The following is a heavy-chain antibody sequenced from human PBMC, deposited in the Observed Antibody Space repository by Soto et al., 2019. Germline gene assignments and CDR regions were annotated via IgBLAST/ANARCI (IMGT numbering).Heavy chain of an antibody. CDR2: IYYSGST. CDR1: GGSISSYY. D-gene: IGHD3-3*01. J-gene: IGHJ5*02. Sequence: PSETLSLTCTVSGGSISSYYWSWIRQPPGKGLEWIGYIYYSGSTNYNPSLKSRVTISVDTSKNQFSLKLSSVTAADTAVYYCARYISIFRVVTPNNWFDPWGQGTLVTVSS. CDR3: ARYISIFRVVTPNNWFDP. V-gene: IGHV4-59*01.